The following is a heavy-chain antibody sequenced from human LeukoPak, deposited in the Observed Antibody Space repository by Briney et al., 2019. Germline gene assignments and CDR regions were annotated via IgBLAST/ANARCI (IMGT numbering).Heavy chain of an antibody. V-gene: IGHV3-7*01. CDR3: AGGSGWLIDY. CDR1: GFTLSSYA. D-gene: IGHD5-12*01. CDR2: IKQDGSEK. Sequence: GGSLRLSCVVSGFTLSSYAMSWVRQAPGKGLEWVANIKQDGSEKNYVDSLKGRFTISRDNAKNSLYLQVNSLRVEDTAVYYCAGGSGWLIDYWGQGTLVTVSS. J-gene: IGHJ4*02.